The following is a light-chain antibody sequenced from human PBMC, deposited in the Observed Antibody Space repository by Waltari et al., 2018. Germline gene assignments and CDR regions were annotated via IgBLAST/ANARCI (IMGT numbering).Light chain of an antibody. CDR2: DTS. J-gene: IGKJ4*01. Sequence: EIVLTQSPATLSLSPGERATLSCRASQSVRSYLAWYQQKPGQAPRLRIYDTSNRASGLPARFSGSGSGTAFSLSISSLEPEDFAVYYCQQRHNWPLTFGGGTKVEIK. CDR1: QSVRSY. V-gene: IGKV3-11*01. CDR3: QQRHNWPLT.